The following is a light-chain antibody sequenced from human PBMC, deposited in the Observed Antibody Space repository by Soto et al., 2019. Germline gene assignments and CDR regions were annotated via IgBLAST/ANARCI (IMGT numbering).Light chain of an antibody. CDR1: QTISSW. J-gene: IGKJ1*01. V-gene: IGKV1-5*03. CDR3: QHYNSYSEA. Sequence: DIQMTPSPSTLSGSVGDRVTMTCRASQTISSWLAWYQQKPGKAPKLLIYKASTLKSGVPSRFSGSGSGTEFTLTISSLQPDDFATYYCQHYNSYSEAFGQGTKGDIK. CDR2: KAS.